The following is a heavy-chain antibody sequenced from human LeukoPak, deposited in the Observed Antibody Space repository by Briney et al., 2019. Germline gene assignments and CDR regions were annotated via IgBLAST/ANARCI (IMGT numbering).Heavy chain of an antibody. Sequence: GGSLRLSCAASGFTSSTYAMYWVRQAPGKGLGWVSGISGSGYSAYYADSVKGRFTISRDNSKNTLYLQMNSLTAEDTAVYYCAEVGMSGTLFWGQGTLVTVSS. J-gene: IGHJ4*02. CDR2: ISGSGYSA. CDR3: AEVGMSGTLF. V-gene: IGHV3-23*01. CDR1: GFTSSTYA. D-gene: IGHD6-13*01.